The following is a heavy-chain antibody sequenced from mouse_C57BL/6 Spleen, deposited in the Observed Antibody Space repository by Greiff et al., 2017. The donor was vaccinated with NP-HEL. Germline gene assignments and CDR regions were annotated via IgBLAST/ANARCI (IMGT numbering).Heavy chain of an antibody. CDR3: ARDRLYYGSSSFAY. J-gene: IGHJ3*01. CDR2: ISDGGSYT. V-gene: IGHV5-4*01. Sequence: EVQGVESGGGLVKPGGSLKLSCAASGFTFSSYAMSWVRQTPEKRLEWVATISDGGSYTYYPDNVKGRFTISRDNAKNNLYLQMSHLKSEDTAMYYCARDRLYYGSSSFAYWGQGTLVTVSA. CDR1: GFTFSSYA. D-gene: IGHD1-1*01.